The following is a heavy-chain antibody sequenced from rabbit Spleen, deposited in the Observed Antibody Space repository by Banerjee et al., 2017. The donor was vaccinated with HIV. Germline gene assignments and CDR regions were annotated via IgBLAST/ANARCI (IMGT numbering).Heavy chain of an antibody. CDR3: VRGASSSGYYNL. Sequence: QEQLEESGGGLVKPEGSLTLTCTASGFSFSSSYWICWVRQAPGKGLEWIGYIDLVFGSTYYASWVNGRFTISSHNAQNTLYLQLNSLTVADTATYFCVRGASSSGYYNLWGPGTLVTVS. CDR1: GFSFSSSYW. J-gene: IGHJ4*01. V-gene: IGHV1S45*01. CDR2: IDLVFGST. D-gene: IGHD1-1*01.